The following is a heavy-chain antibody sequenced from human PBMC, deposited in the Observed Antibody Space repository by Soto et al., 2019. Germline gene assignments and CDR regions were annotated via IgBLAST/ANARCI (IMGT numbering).Heavy chain of an antibody. Sequence: SETLSLTCTVSGGSISSSSYYWGWIRQPPGKGLEWIGSIYYSGSTYYNPSLKSRVTISVDTSKNQFSLKLSSVTAADTAVYYCARHLPAAAGNWFDPWGQGTLVTVSS. CDR1: GGSISSSSYY. CDR3: ARHLPAAAGNWFDP. V-gene: IGHV4-39*01. J-gene: IGHJ5*02. CDR2: IYYSGST. D-gene: IGHD6-13*01.